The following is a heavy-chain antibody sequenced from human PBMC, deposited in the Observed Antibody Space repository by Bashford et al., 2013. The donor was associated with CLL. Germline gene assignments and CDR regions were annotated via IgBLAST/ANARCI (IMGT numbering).Heavy chain of an antibody. CDR1: GHDFANDW. Sequence: GESLKISCKASGHDFANDWIAWVRRRPGKGLEWMGRVAPRDSYAFYSSSFRGHVSLAFDRSDFTSYLTLSTLRTSDSAIYYCARRQGGNEHLDQWGQGTLVTVSS. V-gene: IGHV5-10-1*01. CDR2: VAPRDSYA. CDR3: ARRQGGNEHLDQ. D-gene: IGHD4-23*01. J-gene: IGHJ4*02.